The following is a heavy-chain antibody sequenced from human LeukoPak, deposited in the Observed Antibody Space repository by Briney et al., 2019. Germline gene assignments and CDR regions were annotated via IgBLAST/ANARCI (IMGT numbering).Heavy chain of an antibody. D-gene: IGHD6-6*01. CDR1: GFTFSSYW. CDR2: IKKDGSEK. V-gene: IGHV3-7*01. Sequence: GGSLRLSCAASGFTFSSYWMSWVRQAPGKGLEWVANIKKDGSEKYYVDSVKGRFTISRDNAKNSLYLQMNSLRAEDTAVYHCARVIAARPARRNFYYIEVWGKGTTVTVSS. CDR3: ARVIAARPARRNFYYIEV. J-gene: IGHJ6*03.